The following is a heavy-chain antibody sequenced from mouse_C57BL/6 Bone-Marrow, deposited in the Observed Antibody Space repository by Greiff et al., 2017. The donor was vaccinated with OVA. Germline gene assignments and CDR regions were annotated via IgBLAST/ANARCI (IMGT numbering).Heavy chain of an antibody. CDR2: IYPGDGDT. CDR1: GYAFSSSW. CDR3: ASPYYYGSFDY. V-gene: IGHV1-82*01. J-gene: IGHJ2*01. D-gene: IGHD1-1*01. Sequence: QVHVKQSGPELVKPGASVKISCKASGYAFSSSWMNWVKQRPGKGLEWIGRIYPGDGDTNYNGKFKGKATLTADKSSSTAYMQLSSRTSEDSAVYFGASPYYYGSFDYWGQGTTLTVSA.